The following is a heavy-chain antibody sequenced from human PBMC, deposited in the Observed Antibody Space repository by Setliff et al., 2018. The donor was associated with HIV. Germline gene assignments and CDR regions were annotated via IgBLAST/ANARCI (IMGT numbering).Heavy chain of an antibody. D-gene: IGHD6-6*01. CDR2: SNSDGSST. V-gene: IGHV3-74*03. CDR3: ARDQAWPYSSSSSGFDY. J-gene: IGHJ4*02. Sequence: GGSLRLSCAASGFTFNTYWMHWVRQSPGKGLVWVSRSNSDGSSTTYADSVKGRFTISRDNAKNTLYLQMNSLRAEDTAVYYCARDQAWPYSSSSSGFDYWGQGTLVTVSS. CDR1: GFTFNTYW.